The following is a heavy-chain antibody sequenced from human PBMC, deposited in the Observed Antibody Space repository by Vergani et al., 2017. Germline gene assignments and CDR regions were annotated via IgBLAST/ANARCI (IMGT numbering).Heavy chain of an antibody. D-gene: IGHD6-6*01. CDR3: ARGSGSSRFFDY. CDR1: LFTFSTFP. CDR2: IWYDGSNK. Sequence: QVQLVESGGGVVQPGRSLRLSPPPSLFTFSTFPLHSVRQAPAKGLAWVAVIWYDGSNKYYADSVKGRFTICRDNSKNTLYLQMNSLRAEDTAVYYCARGSGSSRFFDYGGQGTLVTVSS. J-gene: IGHJ4*02. V-gene: IGHV3-33*08.